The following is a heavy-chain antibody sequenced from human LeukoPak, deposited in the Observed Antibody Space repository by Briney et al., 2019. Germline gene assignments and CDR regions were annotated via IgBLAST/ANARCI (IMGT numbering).Heavy chain of an antibody. CDR2: IYPGDSDT. CDR3: ARQQSILNSGIDY. D-gene: IGHD2-21*01. CDR1: GYTFTTYW. J-gene: IGHJ4*02. Sequence: GESLKISCKASGYTFTTYWIGWVRQMPGKGLEWMGIIYPGDSDTRYSPSFQGQVTISADRSISTTYLQWSSLKASDTAMYYCARQQSILNSGIDYWGQGTLVTVSS. V-gene: IGHV5-51*01.